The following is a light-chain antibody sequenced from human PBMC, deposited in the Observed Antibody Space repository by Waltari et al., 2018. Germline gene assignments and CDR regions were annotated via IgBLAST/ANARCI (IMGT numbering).Light chain of an antibody. J-gene: IGKJ3*01. Sequence: EIVMTQSSATLSVSPGERATLSCRANQSVSFNLAWYQQKPGQAPRLLIYGASTRATGIPARFSGSGSGTEFTLTISSLQSEDFVVYYCQQYNNWPFTFGPGTKVDIK. CDR3: QQYNNWPFT. V-gene: IGKV3D-15*01. CDR1: QSVSFN. CDR2: GAS.